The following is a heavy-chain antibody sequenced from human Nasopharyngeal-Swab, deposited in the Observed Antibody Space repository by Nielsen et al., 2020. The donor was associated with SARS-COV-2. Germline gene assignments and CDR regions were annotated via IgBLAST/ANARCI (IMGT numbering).Heavy chain of an antibody. CDR2: IYTSGST. V-gene: IGHV4-61*02. J-gene: IGHJ6*02. Sequence: SETLSLTCTVSGGSISSGSYYWSWIRQPAGKGLEWIGRIYTSGSTNYNPSLKSRVTISVDTSKNQFSLKLSSVTAADTAVYYCARGGPYYGMDVWGQGTTVTVSS. D-gene: IGHD3-10*01. CDR3: ARGGPYYGMDV. CDR1: GGSISSGSYY.